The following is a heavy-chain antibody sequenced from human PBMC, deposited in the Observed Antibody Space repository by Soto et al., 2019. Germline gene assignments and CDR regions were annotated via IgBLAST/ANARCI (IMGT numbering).Heavy chain of an antibody. CDR1: GYTFTSYT. J-gene: IGHJ4*02. D-gene: IGHD3-10*01. CDR2: TNAGNGNK. V-gene: IGHV1-3*01. CDR3: ARGGVWVGDPSFDS. Sequence: QVQLVQSGAEVKKPGASVKVSCQASGYTFTSYTLHWVRQAPGQGPAWMGWTNAGNGNKKYSQRSQGRLTITRDRSASTAYMELSSLNFEDTAVYYCARGGVWVGDPSFDSWGQGTLVTVSS.